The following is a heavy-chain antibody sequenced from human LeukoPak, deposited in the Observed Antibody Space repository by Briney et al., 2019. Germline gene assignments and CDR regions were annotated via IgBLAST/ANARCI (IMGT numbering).Heavy chain of an antibody. CDR3: ASPNWNYPHDAFDI. J-gene: IGHJ3*02. D-gene: IGHD1-7*01. CDR2: INHSGST. Sequence: SETLSLTCAVSGASITSSNYYWSWIRQPPGKGLEWIGEINHSGSTNYNPSLKSRVTISVDASKNQFSLKLSSVTAADTAVYYCASPNWNYPHDAFDIWGQGTMVTVSS. CDR1: GASITSSNYY. V-gene: IGHV4-39*07.